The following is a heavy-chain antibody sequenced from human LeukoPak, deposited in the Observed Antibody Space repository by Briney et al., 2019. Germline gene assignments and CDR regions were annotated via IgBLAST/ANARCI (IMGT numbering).Heavy chain of an antibody. CDR2: IYYSGRT. D-gene: IGHD2-15*01. Sequence: SETLSLTCTVSGGSISSYYWSWIRQPPGKGLEWIGYIYYSGRTNYNPSLKSRVTISVDTSKNQFSLKLSSVTAADTAVYYCARGYCGGGTCYGYFDLWGRGTLVTVSS. CDR3: ARGYCGGGTCYGYFDL. V-gene: IGHV4-59*08. CDR1: GGSISSYY. J-gene: IGHJ2*01.